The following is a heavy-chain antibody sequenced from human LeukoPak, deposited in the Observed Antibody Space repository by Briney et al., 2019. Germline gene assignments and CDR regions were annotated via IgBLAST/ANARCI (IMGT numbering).Heavy chain of an antibody. CDR2: ISSSGSTI. D-gene: IGHD1-26*01. Sequence: GGSLRLSCAASGFTFSSYEMNWVRQAPGKGLEWVSYISSSGSTIYYADSVKGRFTISRDNAKNSLYLQMNSLRAEDMAVYYCASSSIVGATLFDYWGQGTLVTVSS. CDR3: ASSSIVGATLFDY. CDR1: GFTFSSYE. J-gene: IGHJ4*02. V-gene: IGHV3-48*03.